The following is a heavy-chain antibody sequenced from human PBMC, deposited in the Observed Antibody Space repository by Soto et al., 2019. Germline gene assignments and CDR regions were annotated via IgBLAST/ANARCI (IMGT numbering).Heavy chain of an antibody. J-gene: IGHJ4*02. D-gene: IGHD1-26*01. V-gene: IGHV3-23*01. CDR2: ISYSGDTT. CDR3: AKFASGSYPYYFDY. CDR1: GFTFSSFT. Sequence: GGSLRLSCAASGFTFSSFTMNWVRQAPGKGLEWVSAISYSGDTTYYADSVKGRFTISRDNSKDTLYLQMNSLRVEDTAIYYCAKFASGSYPYYFDYWGQGTLVTVS.